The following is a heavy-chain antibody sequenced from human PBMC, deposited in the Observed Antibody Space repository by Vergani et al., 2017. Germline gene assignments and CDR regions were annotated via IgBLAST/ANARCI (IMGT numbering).Heavy chain of an antibody. D-gene: IGHD4-11*01. CDR1: GGTFSSYA. Sequence: QVQLVQSGAEVKKPGSSVKVSCKASGGTFSSYAISWLRQAPGQGLEWMGGIIPIFGTANYAQKFQGRVTITADESTSTAYMELSSLRSEDTAVYYCATSTDDYTKTSWFDPWGQGTLVTVSS. J-gene: IGHJ5*02. CDR3: ATSTDDYTKTSWFDP. V-gene: IGHV1-69*01. CDR2: IIPIFGTA.